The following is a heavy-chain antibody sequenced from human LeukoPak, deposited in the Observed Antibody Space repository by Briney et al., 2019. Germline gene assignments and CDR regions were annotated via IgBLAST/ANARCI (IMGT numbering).Heavy chain of an antibody. CDR2: IYHSGST. J-gene: IGHJ4*02. CDR1: GGSISSGYY. D-gene: IGHD3-10*01. Sequence: SETLSLTCTVSGGSISSGYYWGWIRQPPGKGLEWIGSIYHSGSTYYNPSLKSRVTISVDTSKNQFSLKLTSVTAADTAVYYCARDLDPDYYDSGSYRYWGQGTLVTVSS. CDR3: ARDLDPDYYDSGSYRY. V-gene: IGHV4-38-2*02.